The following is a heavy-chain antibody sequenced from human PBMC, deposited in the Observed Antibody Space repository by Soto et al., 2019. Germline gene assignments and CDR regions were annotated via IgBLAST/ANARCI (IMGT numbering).Heavy chain of an antibody. Sequence: SGTLSLTCTVSGGSISGYYWSWIRQPPGKGLEWIGYIYYSGSTNYNPSLKSRVTISVDTSKNQFSLKLSSVTAADTAVYYCARQSTYYHYIWGSYRTENAFDIWGQGTMVPVSS. V-gene: IGHV4-59*08. J-gene: IGHJ3*02. D-gene: IGHD3-16*02. CDR2: IYYSGST. CDR1: GGSISGYY. CDR3: ARQSTYYHYIWGSYRTENAFDI.